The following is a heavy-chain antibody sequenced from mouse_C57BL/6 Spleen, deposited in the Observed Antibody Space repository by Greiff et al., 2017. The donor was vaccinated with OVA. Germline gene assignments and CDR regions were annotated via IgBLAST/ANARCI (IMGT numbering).Heavy chain of an antibody. V-gene: IGHV6-3*01. Sequence: EVKLMESGGGLVQPGGSMKLSCVASGFTFSNYWMNWVRQSPEKGLEWVAQIRLKSDNYATHYAESVKGRFTISRDDSKSSVYLQMNNLRAEDTGIYYCTGDGYYPDYWGQGTTLTVSS. J-gene: IGHJ2*01. CDR1: GFTFSNYW. CDR2: IRLKSDNYAT. D-gene: IGHD2-3*01. CDR3: TGDGYYPDY.